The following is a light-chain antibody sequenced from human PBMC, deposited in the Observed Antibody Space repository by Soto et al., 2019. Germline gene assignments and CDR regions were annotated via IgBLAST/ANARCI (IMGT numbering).Light chain of an antibody. CDR1: SSDVGGYNY. J-gene: IGLJ1*01. Sequence: QSVLTQPASVSGSPGQSITISCTGTSSDVGGYNYVSWYQQHPGKAPKLMIYDVSNRPSGVSNRFSGSKSGNTASLTISGLQAEDDADYYCSSYTSSSTPYVFGTGTKFT. CDR2: DVS. CDR3: SSYTSSSTPYV. V-gene: IGLV2-14*01.